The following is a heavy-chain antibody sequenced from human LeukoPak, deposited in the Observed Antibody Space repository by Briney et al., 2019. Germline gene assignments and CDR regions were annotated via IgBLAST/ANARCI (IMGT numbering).Heavy chain of an antibody. Sequence: GGSLRLSCAASGFTFSSYSMNWVRQAPGKGLEWVSSISSSSSYIYYADSVKGRFTISRDNAKNSLYLQMNSLRAEDTAAYYGASTAGFWSGYHQMGYFDYWGQGTLVTVSS. CDR1: GFTFSSYS. V-gene: IGHV3-21*01. D-gene: IGHD3-3*01. CDR3: ASTAGFWSGYHQMGYFDY. J-gene: IGHJ4*02. CDR2: ISSSSSYI.